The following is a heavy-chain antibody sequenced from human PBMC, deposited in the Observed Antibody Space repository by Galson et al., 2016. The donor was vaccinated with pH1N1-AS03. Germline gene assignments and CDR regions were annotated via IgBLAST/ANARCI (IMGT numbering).Heavy chain of an antibody. J-gene: IGHJ4*02. CDR3: AKEGDEGAFDC. CDR2: ISGIGTST. V-gene: IGHV3-23*01. CDR1: GFTFKNYA. Sequence: SLRLSCAASGFTFKNYAMSWVRQAPGKGLEWVSVISGIGTSTYYAASVKGRFSISRDNARNTLSLLMDGLRAEDTALYYCAKEGDEGAFDCWGQGTLVTVSP.